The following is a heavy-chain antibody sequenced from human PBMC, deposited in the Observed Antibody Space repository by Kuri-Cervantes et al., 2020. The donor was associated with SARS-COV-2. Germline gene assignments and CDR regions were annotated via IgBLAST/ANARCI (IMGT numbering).Heavy chain of an antibody. J-gene: IGHJ4*02. Sequence: ESLKISCAASGFTFSDYYMTWIRQAPGKGPEWIGSIYYSGSTYYNPSLKSRVTTSVDTSKNQFSLRLGSVTAADTAVYYCARHWKYQLLSFDSWGLGTVVTVSS. D-gene: IGHD2-2*01. CDR1: GFTFSDYY. CDR3: ARHWKYQLLSFDS. CDR2: IYYSGST. V-gene: IGHV4-38-2*01.